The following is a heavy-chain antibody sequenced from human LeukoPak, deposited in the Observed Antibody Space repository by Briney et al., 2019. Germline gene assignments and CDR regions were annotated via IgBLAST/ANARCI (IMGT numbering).Heavy chain of an antibody. V-gene: IGHV3-23*01. Sequence: GGSLRLSCAASGFTFSSSAMNWVRQAPGKGLEWVSTISGGGGSTYYADSVKGRFTISRDNSKNTLYLQVNSLRAEDTAVYYCAKGGKWDVTPFDYWGQGTLVTVSS. CDR2: ISGGGGST. CDR3: AKGGKWDVTPFDY. CDR1: GFTFSSSA. D-gene: IGHD1-26*01. J-gene: IGHJ4*02.